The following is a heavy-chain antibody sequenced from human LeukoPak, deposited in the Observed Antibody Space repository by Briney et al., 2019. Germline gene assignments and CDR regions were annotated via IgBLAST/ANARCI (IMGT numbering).Heavy chain of an antibody. J-gene: IGHJ3*02. CDR1: GLISTTHE. D-gene: IGHD3-22*01. Sequence: GGSLRLSCAASGLISTTHEMNCVRQAPGGGLEWVSYISSSGNTIYYADSVRGRFTISRENPKNSLYLQMNGLRAEDTAVYYCARGGNIGYNYNAFDIWGQGTMVTVSS. CDR3: ARGGNIGYNYNAFDI. V-gene: IGHV3-48*03. CDR2: ISSSGNTI.